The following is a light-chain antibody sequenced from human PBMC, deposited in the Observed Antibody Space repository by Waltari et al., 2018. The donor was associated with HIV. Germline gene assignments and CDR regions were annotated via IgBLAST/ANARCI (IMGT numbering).Light chain of an antibody. Sequence: HFVLTRAPSVAAAPGPTFTIYCSRRRSTIGNHWFSLYQHFPGTTPKLLIYDINKRPSGIPDRFSGAKSGTSATLAIAGLQTGDEADYYCGTWDSSLSVGLFGGGTKVTVL. CDR1: RSTIGNHW. J-gene: IGLJ3*02. CDR2: DIN. CDR3: GTWDSSLSVGL. V-gene: IGLV1-51*01.